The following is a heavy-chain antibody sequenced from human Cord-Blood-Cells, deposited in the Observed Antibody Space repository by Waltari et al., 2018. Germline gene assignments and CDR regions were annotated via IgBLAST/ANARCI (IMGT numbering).Heavy chain of an antibody. D-gene: IGHD6-19*01. Sequence: HVQLVESGGGVVQPGRSLRLSCAASGFTFSRYAMPWVRQAPGKGLEWVAVISYDGSNKYYADSVKGRFTISRDNSKNTLYLQMNSLRAEDTAVYYCAREAVAGNYFDYWGQGTLVTVSS. J-gene: IGHJ4*02. CDR1: GFTFSRYA. CDR3: AREAVAGNYFDY. V-gene: IGHV3-30*04. CDR2: ISYDGSNK.